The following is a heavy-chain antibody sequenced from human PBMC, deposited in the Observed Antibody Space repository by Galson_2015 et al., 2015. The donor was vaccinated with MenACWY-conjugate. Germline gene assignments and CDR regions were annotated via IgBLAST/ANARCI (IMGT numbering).Heavy chain of an antibody. D-gene: IGHD4-17*01. CDR2: TSYDGSNK. Sequence: SLRLSCAASGFTFSTYAMNWVRQAPGKGLEWVAVTSYDGSNKYYADSVKGRFTISRDNSKNTLYLQMNSLRAEDTAVYYCARDRISGDYSYHYGMDVWGQGNPGHRLL. V-gene: IGHV3-30*04. J-gene: IGHJ6*02. CDR3: ARDRISGDYSYHYGMDV. CDR1: GFTFSTYA.